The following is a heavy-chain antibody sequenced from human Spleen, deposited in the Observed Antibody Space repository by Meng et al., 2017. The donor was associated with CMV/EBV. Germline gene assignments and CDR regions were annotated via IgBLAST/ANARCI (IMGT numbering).Heavy chain of an antibody. J-gene: IGHJ4*02. CDR2: IYYSGST. CDR1: GGSVSSGSYY. D-gene: IGHD2-21*01. CDR3: ARERLYCGGDCSTFFNY. V-gene: IGHV4-61*01. Sequence: SETLSLTCTVSGGSVSSGSYYWSWIRQPPGKGLEWIGYIYYSGSTNYNPSLKSRVTISVDTSKNQFSLKLSSVTAADTAVYYCARERLYCGGDCSTFFNYWGQGTLVTVSS.